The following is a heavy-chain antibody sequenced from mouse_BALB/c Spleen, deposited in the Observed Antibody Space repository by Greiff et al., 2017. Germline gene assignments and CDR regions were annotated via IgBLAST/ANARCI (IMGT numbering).Heavy chain of an antibody. D-gene: IGHD2-2*01. CDR2: IYPGNSDT. J-gene: IGHJ2*01. Sequence: EVQVVESGTVLARPGASVKMSCKASGYTFTSYWMHWVKQRPGQGLEWIGAIYPGNSDTSYNQKFKGKAKLTAVTSTSTAYMELSSLTNEDSAVYYCTRGYDGYYFDYWGQGTTLTVSS. V-gene: IGHV1-5*01. CDR1: GYTFTSYW. CDR3: TRGYDGYYFDY.